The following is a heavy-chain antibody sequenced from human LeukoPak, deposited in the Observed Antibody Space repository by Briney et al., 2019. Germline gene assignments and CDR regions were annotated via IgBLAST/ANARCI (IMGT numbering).Heavy chain of an antibody. CDR2: FYSSGST. CDR1: GGSISSGGFY. J-gene: IGHJ1*01. Sequence: PSETLSLTCTVSGGSISSGGFYWSWIRQHPGKGLEWIGYFYSSGSTYYNPSLKSRVTISVDTSKNQFSLRLSSVTAADTAVYYCARGPSSFEYFQHWGQGTLVTVSS. V-gene: IGHV4-31*03. CDR3: ARGPSSFEYFQH. D-gene: IGHD6-13*01.